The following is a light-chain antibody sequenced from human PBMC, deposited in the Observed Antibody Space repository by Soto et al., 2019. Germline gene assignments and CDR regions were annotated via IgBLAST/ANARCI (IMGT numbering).Light chain of an antibody. J-gene: IGKJ4*01. CDR1: QSISEF. V-gene: IGKV1-5*01. CDR3: QQYSNYPLT. CDR2: DAS. Sequence: DIQMTQSPSTLSASVGDRVTIACRASQSISEFLAWYQRKPGKAPELLIYDASNLETGVPSRFSGSGSGTEFTLTITSLQPDDFASYYCQQYSNYPLTFGRGTRVEIK.